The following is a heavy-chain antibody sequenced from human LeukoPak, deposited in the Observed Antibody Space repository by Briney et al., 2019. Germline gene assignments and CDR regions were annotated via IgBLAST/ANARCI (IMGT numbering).Heavy chain of an antibody. J-gene: IGHJ6*04. V-gene: IGHV3-48*03. Sequence: GGSLRLSCAASGFTFSSYEMNWVRQAPGKGLEWVSYISSSGSTIYYADSVKGRFTISRDNAKNPLYLQMNSLRAEDTAVYYCAGLGMTMIGGAWGKGTTVTISS. CDR2: ISSSGSTI. CDR3: AGLGMTMIGGA. CDR1: GFTFSSYE. D-gene: IGHD3-10*02.